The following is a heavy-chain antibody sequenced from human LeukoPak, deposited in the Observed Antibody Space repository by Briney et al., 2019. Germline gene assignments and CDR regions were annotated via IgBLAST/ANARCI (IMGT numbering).Heavy chain of an antibody. CDR3: ARAGYCSGGSCYPYYYYCYMDV. V-gene: IGHV1-18*01. D-gene: IGHD2-15*01. CDR2: ISGHNDDT. CDR1: GYTFTSYA. J-gene: IGHJ6*03. Sequence: ASVKVSCKASGYTFTSYAISWVRQAPGQGLEWMGWISGHNDDTNYAQRLQGRVTMTTDTSTSTAYMELRSLRSDDTAVYYCARAGYCSGGSCYPYYYYCYMDVWGKGTTVTVSS.